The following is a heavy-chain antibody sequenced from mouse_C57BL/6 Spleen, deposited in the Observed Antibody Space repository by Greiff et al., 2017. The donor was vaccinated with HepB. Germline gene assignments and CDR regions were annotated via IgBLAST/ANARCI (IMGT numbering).Heavy chain of an antibody. V-gene: IGHV1-53*01. D-gene: IGHD1-2*01. CDR3: ARCGYGYGVFDY. CDR1: GYTFTSYW. J-gene: IGHJ2*01. CDR2: INPSNGGT. Sequence: VQLQQSGTELVKPGASVKLSCKASGYTFTSYWMHWVKQRPGQGLEWIGNINPSNGGTNYNEKFKSKATLTVDKSSSTAYMQLSSLTSEDSAVYYCARCGYGYGVFDYWGQGTTLTVSS.